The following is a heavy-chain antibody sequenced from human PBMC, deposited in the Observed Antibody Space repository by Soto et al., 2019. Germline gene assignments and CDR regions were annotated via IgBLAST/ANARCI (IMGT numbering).Heavy chain of an antibody. D-gene: IGHD6-13*01. V-gene: IGHV2-5*02. CDR2: IYWDDDK. Sequence: QITLKESGPTLVKPTQPLTLTCTFSGFSLSTSGVGVGWIRQPPGKALEWLALIYWDDDKRYSPSLKSRLTITKDTSKNQVVLTMTNMDPVDTATYYCAHSRIAAAGTRWFDPWGQGTLVTVSS. CDR1: GFSLSTSGVG. J-gene: IGHJ5*02. CDR3: AHSRIAAAGTRWFDP.